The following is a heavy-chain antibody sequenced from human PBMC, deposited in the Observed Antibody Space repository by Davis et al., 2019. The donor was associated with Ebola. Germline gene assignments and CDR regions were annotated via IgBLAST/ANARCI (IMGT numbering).Heavy chain of an antibody. V-gene: IGHV1-69*13. CDR1: GGTFSSYA. CDR3: ARDYWVVAAAGTGWFDP. Sequence: SVKVSCKASGGTFSSYAISWVRQAPGQGLEWMGGIIPIFGTANYAQKFQGRVTITADESTSTAYMELSSLRSEDTAVYYCARDYWVVAAAGTGWFDPWGQGTLVTVSS. CDR2: IIPIFGTA. J-gene: IGHJ5*02. D-gene: IGHD6-13*01.